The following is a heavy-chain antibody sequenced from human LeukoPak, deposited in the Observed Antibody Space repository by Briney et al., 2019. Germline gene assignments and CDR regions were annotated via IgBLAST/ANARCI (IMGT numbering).Heavy chain of an antibody. CDR2: IIPIFGTA. CDR3: ARAPNYYGSGSYYKPTKTPLPFWFDP. D-gene: IGHD3-10*01. J-gene: IGHJ5*02. V-gene: IGHV1-69*05. Sequence: SVKVSCKASGGTFSSYAISWVRQAPGQGLEWMGGIIPIFGTANYAQKFQGRVTITTDESTSTAYMELSSLRSEDMAVYYCARAPNYYGSGSYYKPTKTPLPFWFDPWGQGTLVTVSS. CDR1: GGTFSSYA.